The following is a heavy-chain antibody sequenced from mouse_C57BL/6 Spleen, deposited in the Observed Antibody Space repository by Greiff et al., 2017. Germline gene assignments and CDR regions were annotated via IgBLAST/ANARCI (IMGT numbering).Heavy chain of an antibody. V-gene: IGHV5-16*01. Sequence: EVNVVESEGGLVQPGSSMKLSCTASGFTFSDYYMAWVRQVPEKGLEWVANINYDGSSTYYLDSLKSRFIISRDNAKNILYLQMSSLKSEDTATYYCARELGDYAMDYWGQGTSVTVSS. CDR1: GFTFSDYY. CDR3: ARELGDYAMDY. D-gene: IGHD4-1*01. J-gene: IGHJ4*01. CDR2: INYDGSST.